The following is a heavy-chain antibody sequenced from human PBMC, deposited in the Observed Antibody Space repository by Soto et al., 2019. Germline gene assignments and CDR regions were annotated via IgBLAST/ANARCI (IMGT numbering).Heavy chain of an antibody. D-gene: IGHD1-26*01. Sequence: EVQLVESGGGLVQPGGSLRLSCAASGFTFSMYWMHWVRQAPGKGLLWVSRINGDGTDTTYADSVKGRFTISRDNAKNTVYLQMNGLRAEDTAVYYWAREFGRGSGSYYLDYWGQETLVTVSS. J-gene: IGHJ4*02. CDR2: INGDGTDT. CDR1: GFTFSMYW. V-gene: IGHV3-74*03. CDR3: AREFGRGSGSYYLDY.